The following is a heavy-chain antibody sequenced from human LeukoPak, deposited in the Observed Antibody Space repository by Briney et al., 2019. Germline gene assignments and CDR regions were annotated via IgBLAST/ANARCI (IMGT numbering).Heavy chain of an antibody. D-gene: IGHD3-16*01. CDR2: INAGNGNT. CDR3: ARDSPRWGDDDY. CDR1: GYTFTSYA. Sequence: GASVKVSCKASGYTFTSYAMHWVRQAPGQRLEWMGWINAGNGNTKYSQKFQGRVTITRDTSASTAYMELSSLRSDDTAVYYCARDSPRWGDDDYWGQGTLVTVSS. V-gene: IGHV1-3*01. J-gene: IGHJ4*02.